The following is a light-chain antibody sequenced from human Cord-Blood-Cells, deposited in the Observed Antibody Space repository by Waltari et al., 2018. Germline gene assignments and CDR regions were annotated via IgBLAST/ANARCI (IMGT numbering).Light chain of an antibody. J-gene: IGKJ4*02. CDR1: QVISSY. V-gene: IGKV1-9*01. CDR3: QQLNSYPLT. Sequence: DIQLTQSPSFLSASVVDIVTITCRASQVISSYLAWYQQKPGKAPKLLIYAASTLQSGVPSRFSGSGSGTEFTLTISSLQPEDFATYYCQQLNSYPLTFGGGTKVEIK. CDR2: AAS.